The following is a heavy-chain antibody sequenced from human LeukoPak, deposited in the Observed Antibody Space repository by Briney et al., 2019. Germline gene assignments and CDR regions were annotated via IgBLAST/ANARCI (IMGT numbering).Heavy chain of an antibody. D-gene: IGHD5-18*01. J-gene: IGHJ5*02. V-gene: IGHV4-39*07. Sequence: SETLSLTCTVSGGSISSSSYYWGWIRQPPGKGLEWIGSIYYSGSTYYNPSLKSRVTISVDTSKNQFSLKLSSVTAADTAVYYCARVAPVDKAIVNNWFDPWGQGTLVTGSS. CDR1: GGSISSSSYY. CDR3: ARVAPVDKAIVNNWFDP. CDR2: IYYSGST.